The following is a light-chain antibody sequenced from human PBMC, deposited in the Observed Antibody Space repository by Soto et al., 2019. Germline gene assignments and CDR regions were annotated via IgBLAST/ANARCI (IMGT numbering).Light chain of an antibody. J-gene: IGKJ1*01. CDR2: SAS. Sequence: DIQMTQSPSFVSASIGDRVTITCRASQDIGVRLAWFQQKPGKAPKYLIQSASSLQSGVPSTFSGSGSGTDFTLAVNCLHPEDFATCYRLQVYNFPRTFGQGTKVDIK. CDR3: LQVYNFPRT. V-gene: IGKV1-12*01. CDR1: QDIGVR.